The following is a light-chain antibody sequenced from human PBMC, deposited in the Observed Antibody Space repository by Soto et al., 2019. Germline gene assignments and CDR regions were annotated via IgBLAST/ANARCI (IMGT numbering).Light chain of an antibody. Sequence: DIQMAQSPPSLSASLGDRITLTCRASRSISGYLNWYQQQSGKAPKLLISSASTLQGGVPSRFSGSGSGIDFTLTISSLQPEDVDTYYCQQTYSTPRTFGQGTKVEIK. CDR1: RSISGY. CDR3: QQTYSTPRT. V-gene: IGKV1-39*01. CDR2: SAS. J-gene: IGKJ1*01.